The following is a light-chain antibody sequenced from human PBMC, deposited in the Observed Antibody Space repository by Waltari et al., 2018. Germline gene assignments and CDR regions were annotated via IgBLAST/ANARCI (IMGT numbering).Light chain of an antibody. V-gene: IGLV4-69*01. J-gene: IGLJ3*02. CDR3: ETGGHGTWV. Sequence: QLVLTQSPSASASLGASVKLTCTLSSGHSSNIIAWLQQQPEKGPRYLMKVNSDGSHSKGDDIPDRFSGSSSGAKRYLTISSLQSEDEADYYCETGGHGTWVFGGGTKLTVL. CDR1: SGHSSNI. CDR2: VNSDGSH.